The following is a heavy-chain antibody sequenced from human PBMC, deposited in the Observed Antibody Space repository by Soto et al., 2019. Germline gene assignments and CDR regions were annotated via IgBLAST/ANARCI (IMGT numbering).Heavy chain of an antibody. CDR1: GYTFTSYG. Sequence: PSVKVSCKASGYTFTSYGISWVRQAPGQGLEWMGWISAYNGNTNYAQKLQGRVTMTTDTSTSTAYMELRSLRSDDTAVYYCARDTGLTIFGVVIPGYMDVWGKGTTVTVSS. CDR2: ISAYNGNT. D-gene: IGHD3-3*01. J-gene: IGHJ6*03. CDR3: ARDTGLTIFGVVIPGYMDV. V-gene: IGHV1-18*01.